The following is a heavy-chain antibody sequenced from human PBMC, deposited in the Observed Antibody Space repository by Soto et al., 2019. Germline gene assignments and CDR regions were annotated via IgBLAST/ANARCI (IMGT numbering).Heavy chain of an antibody. V-gene: IGHV3-30*18. J-gene: IGHJ4*02. Sequence: GGSLRLSCAASGFTFSSYGMHWVRQAPGKGLEWVAVISYDGSNKYYADSVKGRFTISRDNSKNTLYLQMNSLRAEDTAVYYCAKDYGYSYGSFFDYWGQGTLVTVSS. CDR3: AKDYGYSYGSFFDY. D-gene: IGHD5-18*01. CDR2: ISYDGSNK. CDR1: GFTFSSYG.